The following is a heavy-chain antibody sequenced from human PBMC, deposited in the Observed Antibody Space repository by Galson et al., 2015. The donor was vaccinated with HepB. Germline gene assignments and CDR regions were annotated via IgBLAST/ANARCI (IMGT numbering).Heavy chain of an antibody. D-gene: IGHD3-10*01. J-gene: IGHJ6*02. CDR2: INAGNGNT. CDR1: GYTFTRYA. Sequence: SVKVSCKASGYTFTRYAMHWVRQAPGQRLEWMGWINAGNGNTKYSQKFQGRVTITRDTSASTAYMELSGLRSEDTAVYYCAIDGSGSSSSYYYYGMDVWGQGTTVTVSS. V-gene: IGHV1-3*01. CDR3: AIDGSGSSSSYYYYGMDV.